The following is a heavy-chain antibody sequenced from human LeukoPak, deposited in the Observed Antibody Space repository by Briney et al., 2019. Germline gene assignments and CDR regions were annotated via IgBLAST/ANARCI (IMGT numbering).Heavy chain of an antibody. J-gene: IGHJ3*02. D-gene: IGHD3-22*01. CDR1: GFTVGSNY. V-gene: IGHV3-53*01. CDR2: IYSGGST. CDR3: ARDNPHYYDSSGSFDI. Sequence: GGSLRLSCAASGFTVGSNYMSWVRQAPGKGLEWVSVIYSGGSTYYADSVKGRFTISRDNSKNTLYLQMNSLRAEDTAVYYCARDNPHYYDSSGSFDIWGQGTMVTVSS.